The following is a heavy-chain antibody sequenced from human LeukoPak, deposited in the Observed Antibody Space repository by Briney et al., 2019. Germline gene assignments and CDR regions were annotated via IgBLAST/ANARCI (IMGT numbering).Heavy chain of an antibody. CDR3: ARRMPAGTVDY. CDR1: GGSISSGDYY. V-gene: IGHV4-30-4*02. J-gene: IGHJ4*02. Sequence: ASETLSLTCTVSGGSISSGDYYWSWIRQPPGKGLEWIGYIYYSGSTYYNPSLKSRVTISVDTSKNQFSLKLGSVTAADTAVYYCARRMPAGTVDYWGQGTLVTVSS. D-gene: IGHD6-19*01. CDR2: IYYSGST.